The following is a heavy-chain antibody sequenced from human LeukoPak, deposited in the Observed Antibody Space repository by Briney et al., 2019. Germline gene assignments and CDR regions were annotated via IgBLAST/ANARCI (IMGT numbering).Heavy chain of an antibody. CDR2: ITGSGGTT. CDR3: AKGPVRSSPYYFDY. CDR1: VFTFSNYA. D-gene: IGHD6-6*01. J-gene: IGHJ4*02. Sequence: GESLRLSCEASVFTFSNYAMTWVRQAPGKGLEWVSTITGSGGTTFYADSVKGRFTISRDNSKNTLYLQLNSLRAEDTAVYYCAKGPVRSSPYYFDYWGQGTLVTVSS. V-gene: IGHV3-23*01.